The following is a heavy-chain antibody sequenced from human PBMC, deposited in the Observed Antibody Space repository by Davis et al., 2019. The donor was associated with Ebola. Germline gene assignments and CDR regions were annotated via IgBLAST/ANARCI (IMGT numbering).Heavy chain of an antibody. Sequence: AASVKVSCKASGYTFTSYAISWVRQAPGQGLEWMGGIIPIFGTANYAQKFQGRVTITADESTSTAYMELSSLRSEDTAVYYCARATRCGGDCYPDYWGQGTLVTVSS. CDR2: IIPIFGTA. J-gene: IGHJ4*02. D-gene: IGHD2-21*02. V-gene: IGHV1-69*13. CDR3: ARATRCGGDCYPDY. CDR1: GYTFTSYA.